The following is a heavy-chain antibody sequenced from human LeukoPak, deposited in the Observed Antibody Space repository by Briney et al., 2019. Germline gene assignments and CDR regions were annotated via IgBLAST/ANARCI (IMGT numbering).Heavy chain of an antibody. CDR3: ARDPENYDFWSGYLFYYYYGMDV. D-gene: IGHD3-3*01. CDR2: IKQDGSEK. J-gene: IGHJ6*02. Sequence: PGGSLRLSCAASGFTFSSYWMSWVRQAPGKGLEWVANIKQDGSEKYYVDSVKGRFTISRDNAKNSLYLQMNSLGAEDTAVYYCARDPENYDFWSGYLFYYYYGMDVWGQGTTVTVSS. CDR1: GFTFSSYW. V-gene: IGHV3-7*01.